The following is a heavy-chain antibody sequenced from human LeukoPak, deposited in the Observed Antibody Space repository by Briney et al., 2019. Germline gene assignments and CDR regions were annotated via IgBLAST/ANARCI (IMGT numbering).Heavy chain of an antibody. D-gene: IGHD5-18*01. CDR3: ARYHYSYLYDY. Sequence: SETLSLTCAVYGESFSGYYWSWIRQPPGKGLEWIGEINHSGSTNYNPSLKSRVTISVDTSKNQFSLKLSSVTAADTAVYYCARYHYSYLYDYWGQGTLVTVSS. J-gene: IGHJ4*02. CDR1: GESFSGYY. V-gene: IGHV4-34*01. CDR2: INHSGST.